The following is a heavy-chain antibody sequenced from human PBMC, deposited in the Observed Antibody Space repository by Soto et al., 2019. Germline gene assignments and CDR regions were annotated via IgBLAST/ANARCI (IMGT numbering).Heavy chain of an antibody. V-gene: IGHV4-34*01. CDR2: INHSGST. D-gene: IGHD3-22*01. CDR3: ARERLGGSGYYSIDAFDI. CDR1: GGSFSGYY. Sequence: SETLSLTCAVYGGSFSGYYWSWIRQPPGKGLEWIGEINHSGSTNYNPSLKSRVTISVDTSKNQFSLKLSSVTAADTAVYYCARERLGGSGYYSIDAFDIWGQGTMVTVSS. J-gene: IGHJ3*02.